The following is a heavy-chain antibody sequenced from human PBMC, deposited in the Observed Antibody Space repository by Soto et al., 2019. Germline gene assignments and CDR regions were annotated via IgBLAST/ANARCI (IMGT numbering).Heavy chain of an antibody. Sequence: EVQLVESGGGLVKPGGSLTLSCAASGFTFNNAWMNWVRQAPGKGLEWVGRIKRRIDGETRDYAAPVKGRFTISRDDSKYTLYLQMSSLKAHDTAVYYCTTGSVEGVWGQGTTVTVSS. V-gene: IGHV3-15*07. CDR1: GFTFNNAW. D-gene: IGHD2-15*01. CDR3: TTGSVEGV. J-gene: IGHJ6*02. CDR2: IKRRIDGETR.